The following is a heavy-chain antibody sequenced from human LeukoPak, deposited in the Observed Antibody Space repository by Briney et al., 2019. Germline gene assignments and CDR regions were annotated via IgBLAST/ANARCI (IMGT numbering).Heavy chain of an antibody. CDR2: INHSGST. V-gene: IGHV4-34*01. CDR3: ARAAHYYGSGSKSSIPSRVTSRHYYYGMDV. Sequence: SETLSLTCTVSGGSISSYYWSWIRQPPGKGLEWIGEINHSGSTNYNPSLKSRVTISVDTSKNQFSLKLSSVTAADTAVYYCARAAHYYGSGSKSSIPSRVTSRHYYYGMDVWGQGTTVTVSS. D-gene: IGHD3-10*01. J-gene: IGHJ6*02. CDR1: GGSISSYY.